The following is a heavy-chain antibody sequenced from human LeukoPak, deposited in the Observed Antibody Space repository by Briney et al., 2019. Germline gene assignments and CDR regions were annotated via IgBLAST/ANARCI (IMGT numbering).Heavy chain of an antibody. V-gene: IGHV1-18*04. J-gene: IGHJ4*02. D-gene: IGHD6-13*01. CDR1: GYTFTGYY. CDR3: AREVKYSSSWYYFDY. CDR2: ISAYNGNT. Sequence: ASVKVSCKASGYTFTGYYMHWVRQAPGQGLEWMGWISAYNGNTNYAQKLQGGVTMTTDTSTSTAYMELRSLRSDDTAVYYCAREVKYSSSWYYFDYWGQGTLVTVSS.